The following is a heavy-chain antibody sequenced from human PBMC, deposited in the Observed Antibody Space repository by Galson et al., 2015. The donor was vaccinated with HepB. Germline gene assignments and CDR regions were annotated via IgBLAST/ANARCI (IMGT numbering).Heavy chain of an antibody. CDR1: GYSFTSYW. V-gene: IGHV5-10-1*01. CDR2: IDPSDSYT. J-gene: IGHJ6*02. Sequence: QSGAEVKKPGESLRISCKGSGYSFTSYWISWVRQMPGKGLEWMGRIDPSDSYTNYSPSFQGHVTISADKSISTAYLQWSSLKASDTAIYYCARQVAVVSAGYYYYYYGMDVWGQGTTVTVSS. D-gene: IGHD4-23*01. CDR3: ARQVAVVSAGYYYYYYGMDV.